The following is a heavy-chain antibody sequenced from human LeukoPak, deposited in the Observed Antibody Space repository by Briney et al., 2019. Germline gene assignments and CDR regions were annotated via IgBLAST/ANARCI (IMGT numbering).Heavy chain of an antibody. CDR3: AKGGYTYGGRLFDY. CDR1: GFTFDDDV. V-gene: IGHV3-43*02. CDR2: ISGDGGAT. Sequence: GGSLRLSCAASGFTFDDDVMHWVRHAPGKGLEWVSFISGDGGATYYADSAKGRFTISRDNGRKSLYLQMHSLRTEDTALYYCAKGGYTYGGRLFDYWGQGTLVTVSS. J-gene: IGHJ4*02. D-gene: IGHD5-18*01.